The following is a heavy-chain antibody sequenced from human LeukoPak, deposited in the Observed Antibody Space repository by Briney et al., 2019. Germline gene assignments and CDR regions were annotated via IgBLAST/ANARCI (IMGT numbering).Heavy chain of an antibody. V-gene: IGHV1-46*01. CDR3: ARDLGDIVPRNWFDP. D-gene: IGHD2-15*01. CDR2: INPSGGST. J-gene: IGHJ5*02. Sequence: ASVKVSCKASGYTFTGYYMLWVRQAPGQGLEWMGIINPSGGSTSYAQKFQGRVTMTRDTSTSTVYMELSSLRSEDTAVYYCARDLGDIVPRNWFDPWGQGTLVTVSS. CDR1: GYTFTGYY.